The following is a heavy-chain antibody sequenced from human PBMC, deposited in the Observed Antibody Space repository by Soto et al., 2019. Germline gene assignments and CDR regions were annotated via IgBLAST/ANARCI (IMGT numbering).Heavy chain of an antibody. V-gene: IGHV2-5*02. CDR2: ICWDADK. D-gene: IGHD3-10*01. CDR3: AQGFRDYGLGREGANYFDP. CDR1: GFSLSTTGVG. J-gene: IGHJ5*02. Sequence: QITLKESGPTLVRPTQTLTLTCTFSGFSLSTTGVGVGWIRQPPGKALEWLALICWDADKRYSPSLKSRLTLTNDTSKIEVIITRPSMDPVDTATYYCAQGFRDYGLGREGANYFDPWGQGTLVTVSS.